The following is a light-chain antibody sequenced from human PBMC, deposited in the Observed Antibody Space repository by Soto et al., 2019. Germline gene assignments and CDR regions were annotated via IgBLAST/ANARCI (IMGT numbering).Light chain of an antibody. Sequence: QSALTQPASVSGSPGQSITIYGTGTSSDIGGYDYVAWYQQNPGKVPKLIIYDVTKRPSGVSSRFSGSKSGITASLTISGLKAEDESDYYCSSYTSSSTLLFGGGTQLTVL. V-gene: IGLV2-14*03. CDR1: SSDIGGYDY. CDR2: DVT. J-gene: IGLJ7*01. CDR3: SSYTSSSTLL.